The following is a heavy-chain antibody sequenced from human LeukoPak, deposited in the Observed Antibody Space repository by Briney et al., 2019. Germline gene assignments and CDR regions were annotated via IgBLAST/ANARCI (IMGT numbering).Heavy chain of an antibody. J-gene: IGHJ5*02. D-gene: IGHD3-10*01. CDR1: GFTFSSYT. Sequence: PGGSLRLSCAASGFTFSSYTMNWVRQAPGKGLEWVSSISSSSTYIYYADSVKGRFTISRDNAKNSLYPQMNSLRAEDTAVYYCARDYYGPKGWFDPWGQGTLVTVSS. CDR2: ISSSSTYI. CDR3: ARDYYGPKGWFDP. V-gene: IGHV3-21*01.